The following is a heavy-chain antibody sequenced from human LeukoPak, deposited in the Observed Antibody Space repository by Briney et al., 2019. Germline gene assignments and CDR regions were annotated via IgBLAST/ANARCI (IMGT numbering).Heavy chain of an antibody. CDR2: ISAYNGNT. D-gene: IGHD3-10*01. CDR1: GYTFTSYG. J-gene: IGHJ6*02. Sequence: ASVTVSCKASGYTFTSYGISWVRQAPGRGLEWMGWISAYNGNTNYAQKLQGRVTMTTDTSTSTAYMELRSLRSDDTAVYYCARVGYYGSGSYSHYYYGMDVWGQGTTVTVSS. V-gene: IGHV1-18*01. CDR3: ARVGYYGSGSYSHYYYGMDV.